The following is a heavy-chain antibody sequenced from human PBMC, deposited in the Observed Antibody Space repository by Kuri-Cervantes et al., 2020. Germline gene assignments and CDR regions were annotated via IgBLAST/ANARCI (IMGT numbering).Heavy chain of an antibody. CDR1: GDSITTHY. CDR2: FFYSGST. V-gene: IGHV4-59*11. J-gene: IGHJ4*02. Sequence: SETLSLTYTVSGDSITTHYWSWIRQPPGRGLEWIGYFFYSGSTGYNPSLNSRVTISLETSKNQFSLKLTSVTAADTAVYYCARFGGKYGAIDYWGQGTLVTVSS. D-gene: IGHD3-16*01. CDR3: ARFGGKYGAIDY.